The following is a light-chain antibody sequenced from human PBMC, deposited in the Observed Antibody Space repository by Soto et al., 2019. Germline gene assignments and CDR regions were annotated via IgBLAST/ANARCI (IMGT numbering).Light chain of an antibody. Sequence: QSALTQPASVSGSPGQSITISCTGTSNDVGTYNYVSWYQHQPGKVPRLIIYEVSNRPSGVSHRFSGSKSGHMASLNISGLQAEDEADYFCSSYTSSATTVFGTGTKVTVL. CDR1: SNDVGTYNY. J-gene: IGLJ1*01. V-gene: IGLV2-14*01. CDR3: SSYTSSATTV. CDR2: EVS.